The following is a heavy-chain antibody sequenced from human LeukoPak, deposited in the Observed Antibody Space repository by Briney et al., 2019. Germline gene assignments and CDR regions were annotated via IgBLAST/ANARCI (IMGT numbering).Heavy chain of an antibody. CDR1: GFTFSSYG. Sequence: GGSLRPSCAASGFTFSSYGMHWVRQAPGKGLEWVAVIWYDGSNKYYADSVKGRFTISRDNSKNTLYLQMNSLRAEDTAVYYCAKSGDIAAVDIWGQGTMVTVSS. J-gene: IGHJ3*02. CDR2: IWYDGSNK. CDR3: AKSGDIAAVDI. V-gene: IGHV3-33*06. D-gene: IGHD6-13*01.